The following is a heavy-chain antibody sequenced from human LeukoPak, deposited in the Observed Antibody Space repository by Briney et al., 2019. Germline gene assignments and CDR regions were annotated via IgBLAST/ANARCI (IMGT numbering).Heavy chain of an antibody. V-gene: IGHV4-34*01. CDR3: AKSNGYGLVDI. CDR1: GESFSGYY. J-gene: IGHJ3*02. CDR2: INHSGST. D-gene: IGHD3-10*01. Sequence: MASETLSLTCAVYGESFSGYYWSWIRQPPGKGLEWIGEINHSGSTNDNPSLKSRVTISLDTSRNQFSLKLASVTAADTAVYYCAKSNGYGLVDIWGQGTMVTVSS.